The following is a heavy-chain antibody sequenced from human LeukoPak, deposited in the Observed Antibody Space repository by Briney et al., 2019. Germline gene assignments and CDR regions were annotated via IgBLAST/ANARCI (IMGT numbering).Heavy chain of an antibody. D-gene: IGHD3-16*01. J-gene: IGHJ6*02. CDR1: GFTFSSYS. CDR3: ARIPGGYYYGMDV. Sequence: GGSLRLSCAASGFTFSSYSMNWVRQAPGKGLEWVSYISSRSSNIYYADSLKGRFTISRDNAKNSLYLQMNSLSDEDTAVYYCARIPGGYYYGMDVWGQGTTVTVSS. CDR2: ISSRSSNI. V-gene: IGHV3-48*02.